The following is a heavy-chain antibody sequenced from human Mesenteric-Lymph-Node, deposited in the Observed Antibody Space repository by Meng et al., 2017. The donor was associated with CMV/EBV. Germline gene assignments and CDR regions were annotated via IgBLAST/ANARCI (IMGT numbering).Heavy chain of an antibody. J-gene: IGHJ6*02. CDR2: VNSDGTST. V-gene: IGHV3-74*01. Sequence: GGSLRLSCATSGFTFSSYWMHWVRQAPGKGLVWVSRVNSDGTSTSYADSVKGRFTISRDNSKNTVYLQMNSLRAEDTAVYYCASAENWNYSNYYYYYGMDVWGQGTTVTVSS. CDR3: ASAENWNYSNYYYYYGMDV. D-gene: IGHD1-7*01. CDR1: GFTFSSYW.